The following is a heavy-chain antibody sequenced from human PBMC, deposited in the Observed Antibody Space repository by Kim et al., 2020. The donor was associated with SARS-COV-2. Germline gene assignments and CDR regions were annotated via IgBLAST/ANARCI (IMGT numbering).Heavy chain of an antibody. J-gene: IGHJ4*02. Sequence: GGSLRLSCAASGFTFSSYAMSWVRQAPGKGLEWVSAISGSGGSTYYADSVKGRFTISRDNSKNTLYLQMNSLRAEDTAVYYCAKGSDYYGSGKLDYWGQGTLVTVSS. CDR1: GFTFSSYA. CDR2: ISGSGGST. CDR3: AKGSDYYGSGKLDY. V-gene: IGHV3-23*01. D-gene: IGHD3-10*01.